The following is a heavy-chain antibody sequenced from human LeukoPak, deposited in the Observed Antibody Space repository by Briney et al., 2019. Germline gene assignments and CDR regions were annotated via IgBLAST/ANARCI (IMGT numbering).Heavy chain of an antibody. CDR2: IYSGGST. Sequence: GGSLRLSCAASGFTVSSNYMSWVRQAPGKGLEWVSVIYSGGSTYYADSVKGRFTISRDNSKNTLYLQMNSLRAEDTAVYYCAKGSSGYLGYFDYWGQGTLVTVSS. CDR3: AKGSSGYLGYFDY. D-gene: IGHD3-22*01. V-gene: IGHV3-66*02. CDR1: GFTVSSNY. J-gene: IGHJ4*02.